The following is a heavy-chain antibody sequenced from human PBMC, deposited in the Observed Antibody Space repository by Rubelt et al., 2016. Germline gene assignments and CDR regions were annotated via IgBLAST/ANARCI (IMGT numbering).Heavy chain of an antibody. CDR2: IIPILGVA. CDR3: ASRYCSTTSCYHFDY. D-gene: IGHD2-2*01. CDR1: GGTSRTYS. Sequence: QVPLVQSVAEVKKPGSSVKVSCKASGGTSRTYSISWVRQAPGQGLEWMGMIIPILGVANYAQKFHGRVTITADKSTSTAYMELSSLTSEDTAGYYCASRYCSTTSCYHFDYWGQGTLVTVSS. J-gene: IGHJ4*02. V-gene: IGHV1-69*04.